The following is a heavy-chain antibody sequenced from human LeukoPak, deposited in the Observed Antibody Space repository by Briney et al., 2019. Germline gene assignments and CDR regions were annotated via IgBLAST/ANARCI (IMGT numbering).Heavy chain of an antibody. CDR1: GGSIGSGGYY. Sequence: ETLSLTCTVSGGSIGSGGYYWSWVRQAPGKGLEWVANIKQDGSEKYYVDSVKGRFTISRDNAKNSLYLQMNSLRAEDTAVYYCARRYCSGGSCYIDYWGQGTLVTVSS. CDR2: IKQDGSEK. CDR3: ARRYCSGGSCYIDY. D-gene: IGHD2-15*01. J-gene: IGHJ4*02. V-gene: IGHV3-7*01.